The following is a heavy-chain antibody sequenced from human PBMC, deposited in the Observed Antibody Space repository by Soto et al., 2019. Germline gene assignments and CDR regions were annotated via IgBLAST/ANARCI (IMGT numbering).Heavy chain of an antibody. V-gene: IGHV1-8*01. CDR2: MNPNSGNT. CDR3: ARPLYCSSTSCSYALDY. CDR1: GYTFTSYD. J-gene: IGHJ4*02. D-gene: IGHD2-2*01. Sequence: ASVKVSCKSSGYTFTSYDINCVRQATGQGLEWMGWMNPNSGNTGYAQKFQGRVTMTRNTSISTAYMELSSLRSEDTAVYYCARPLYCSSTSCSYALDYWGQGTLVTVSS.